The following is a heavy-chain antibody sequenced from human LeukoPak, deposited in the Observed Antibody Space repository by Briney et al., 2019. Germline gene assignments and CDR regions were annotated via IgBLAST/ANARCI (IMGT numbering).Heavy chain of an antibody. CDR3: ARGWFGDLTPLHIDY. D-gene: IGHD3-10*01. Sequence: GGSLRLSCAVSGFTFRSYSMNWVRQAPGKGLEWVSCISSSSSYIYYADSVKGRFTISRDNAKNSLYLQMNSLRAEDTAVYYCARGWFGDLTPLHIDYWGQGTLVTVSS. J-gene: IGHJ4*02. CDR2: ISSSSSYI. CDR1: GFTFRSYS. V-gene: IGHV3-21*01.